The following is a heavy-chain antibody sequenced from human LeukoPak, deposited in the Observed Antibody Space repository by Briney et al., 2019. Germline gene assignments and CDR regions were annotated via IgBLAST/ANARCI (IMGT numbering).Heavy chain of an antibody. V-gene: IGHV3-66*01. CDR2: IYSGGTP. D-gene: IGHD1-7*01. CDR3: VRGGPFTGTISTPRASDY. CDR1: GFTVTSTY. Sequence: GGSLRLSCAASGFTVTSTYMSWVRQAPGKGLEWVSVIYSGGTPYYADSVKGRFTISRDTYENTVYLQMNSLRAEDTAVYHCVRGGPFTGTISTPRASDYWGQGLLVTVSS. J-gene: IGHJ4*02.